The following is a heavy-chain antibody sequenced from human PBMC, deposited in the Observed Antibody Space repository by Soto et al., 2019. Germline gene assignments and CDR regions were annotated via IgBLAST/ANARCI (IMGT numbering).Heavy chain of an antibody. CDR1: GGTFSSYA. J-gene: IGHJ4*02. V-gene: IGHV1-69*13. Sequence: GASVKVSCKASGGTFSSYAISWVRQAPGQGLEWMGGIIPIFGTANYAQKFQGRVTITADESTSTAYMELSSLRSEDTAVYYCAREWSIAARRGGYYFDYWGQGTLVTVSS. CDR2: IIPIFGTA. CDR3: AREWSIAARRGGYYFDY. D-gene: IGHD6-6*01.